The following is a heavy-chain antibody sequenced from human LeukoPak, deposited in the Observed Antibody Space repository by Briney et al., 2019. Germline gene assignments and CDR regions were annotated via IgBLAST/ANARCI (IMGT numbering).Heavy chain of an antibody. V-gene: IGHV3-30*04. CDR1: GFTFSSYA. Sequence: GGSLRLSCAASGFTFSSYAMHWVRQAPGKGLEWVAVISYDGSNKYYADSVKGRFTISRDNSKNTLYLQMNSLRAEDTAVYYCARDGRDVLLWFGELCFDYSGQGTLGTVSS. CDR3: ARDGRDVLLWFGELCFDY. J-gene: IGHJ4*02. D-gene: IGHD3-10*01. CDR2: ISYDGSNK.